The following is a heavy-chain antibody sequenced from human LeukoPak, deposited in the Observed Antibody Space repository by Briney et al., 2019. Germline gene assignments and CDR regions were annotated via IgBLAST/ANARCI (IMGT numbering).Heavy chain of an antibody. Sequence: GGSLRHSCAASGFTFSSSSMNWVRPAPGKGLEWVSSISSSSSYIYYADSVRGRFTISRENAKNSLYLQMNSLRAEDTAVYYCARVEVIVRGVGGFDYWGQGTLVTVSS. D-gene: IGHD3-10*02. J-gene: IGHJ4*02. CDR1: GFTFSSSS. CDR3: ARVEVIVRGVGGFDY. CDR2: ISSSSSYI. V-gene: IGHV3-21*01.